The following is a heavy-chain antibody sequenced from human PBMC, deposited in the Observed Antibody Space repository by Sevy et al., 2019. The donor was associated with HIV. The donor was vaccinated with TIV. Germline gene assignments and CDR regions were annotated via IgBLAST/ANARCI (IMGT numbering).Heavy chain of an antibody. J-gene: IGHJ4*02. Sequence: GGSLRLSCVVSGFDIRSNYMSWVRQAPGKGLEWVSHIYAGGTEYYADSVKGRFTFSRDDSKNTVSLQRRSLGVEDSAVYYGAREYCSGGSCFFDYWGQGIQVTVSS. CDR2: IYAGGTE. V-gene: IGHV3-53*01. D-gene: IGHD2-15*01. CDR1: GFDIRSNY. CDR3: AREYCSGGSCFFDY.